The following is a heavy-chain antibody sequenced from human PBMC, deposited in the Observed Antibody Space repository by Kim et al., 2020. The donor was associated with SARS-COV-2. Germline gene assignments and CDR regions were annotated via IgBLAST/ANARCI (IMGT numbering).Heavy chain of an antibody. J-gene: IGHJ4*02. V-gene: IGHV3-7*01. CDR1: GLTLSSYW. CDR2: IKEDESQK. CDR3: AMNRGEGH. D-gene: IGHD3-10*01. Sequence: GGSLRLSCAASGLTLSSYWVNWVRQAPGRGLEWVACIKEDESQKFYVDSVKGRFNISRDYARNSVYLQMSSLRGEDTAVYYCAMNRGEGHWGQGTLVTVSS.